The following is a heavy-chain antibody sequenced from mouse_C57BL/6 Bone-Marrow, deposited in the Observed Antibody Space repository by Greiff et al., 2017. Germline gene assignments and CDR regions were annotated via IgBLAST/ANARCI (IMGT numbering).Heavy chain of an antibody. Sequence: DVKLVESGGGLVKPGGSLKLSCAASGFTFSSYTMSWVRQTPEKRLEWVATISGGGGNTYYPDSVKGRFTISRDNAKNTLYLQMSSLRSEDTALYYCARGSYDYDDGWYFDVWGTGTTVTVSS. CDR1: GFTFSSYT. V-gene: IGHV5-9*01. CDR2: ISGGGGNT. J-gene: IGHJ1*03. D-gene: IGHD2-4*01. CDR3: ARGSYDYDDGWYFDV.